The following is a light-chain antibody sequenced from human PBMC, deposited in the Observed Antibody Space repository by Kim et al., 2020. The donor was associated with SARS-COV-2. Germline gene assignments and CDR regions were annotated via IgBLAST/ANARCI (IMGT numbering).Light chain of an antibody. CDR2: NNN. CDR3: ASWDDSLNAVL. V-gene: IGLV1-44*01. J-gene: IGLJ2*01. Sequence: GQRVTISCSGSSSNIGTNIVNWYQQLPGTTPKLLIYNNNQRPSGVPDRFSGSKSGTSASLAISGLQSEDEADYYCASWDDSLNAVLFGGGTKLTVL. CDR1: SSNIGTNI.